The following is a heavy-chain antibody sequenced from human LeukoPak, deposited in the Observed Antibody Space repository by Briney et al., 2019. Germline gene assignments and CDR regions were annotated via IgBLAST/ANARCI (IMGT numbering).Heavy chain of an antibody. D-gene: IGHD3-10*01. V-gene: IGHV3-21*04. Sequence: GGSLRLSCAASGFTFTTYWMTWVRQAPGKGLEWVSSISSTSSYIYYADSVKGRFTISRDNAKNSLYLQMNSLRAEDTAVYYCARGGQWFAPFDYWGPGTLVTVSS. CDR3: ARGGQWFAPFDY. CDR2: ISSTSSYI. J-gene: IGHJ4*02. CDR1: GFTFTTYW.